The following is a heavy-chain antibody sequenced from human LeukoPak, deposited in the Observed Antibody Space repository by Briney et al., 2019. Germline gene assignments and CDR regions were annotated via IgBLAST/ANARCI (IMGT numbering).Heavy chain of an antibody. V-gene: IGHV1-46*01. D-gene: IGHD2-2*01. CDR2: INPSGGST. CDR3: ARAPIHCSSTSCHNWFDP. CDR1: GYTFTSYY. J-gene: IGHJ5*02. Sequence: ASVKVSCKASGYTFTSYYMHWVRQAPGQGLEWMGIINPSGGSTSYAQKFQGRVTITADESTSTAYMELSSLRSEDTAVYYCARAPIHCSSTSCHNWFDPWGQGTLVTVSS.